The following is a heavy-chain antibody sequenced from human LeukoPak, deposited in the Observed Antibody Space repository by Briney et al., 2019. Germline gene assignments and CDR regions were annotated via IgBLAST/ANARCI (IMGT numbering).Heavy chain of an antibody. Sequence: SQTLSLTCTVSGGSISSGSSYWGWIRQPAGEGLEWIGRIYTSGSSNYNPSLKSRVTITVDTSKNQFSLKLSSVTAADTAVYYCARDNRYFDWSIYGMDVWGQGTTVTVSS. CDR1: GGSISSGSSY. D-gene: IGHD3-9*01. J-gene: IGHJ6*02. V-gene: IGHV4-61*02. CDR3: ARDNRYFDWSIYGMDV. CDR2: IYTSGSS.